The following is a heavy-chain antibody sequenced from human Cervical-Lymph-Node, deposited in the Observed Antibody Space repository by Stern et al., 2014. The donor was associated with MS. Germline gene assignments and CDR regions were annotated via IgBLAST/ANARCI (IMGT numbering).Heavy chain of an antibody. J-gene: IGHJ4*02. D-gene: IGHD2-8*01. CDR1: GFTFSSYG. Sequence: VHLVASGAAVVQPRSSLRLSCAASGFTFSSYGMHWVRQAPGNGLEWVTVISYDGNHKYYAASVKGRFTISRDNSKNTLHLQMNSVTPDDTAIYYCARDYEDTSMLFDHWGQGTLVTVSS. V-gene: IGHV3-30*03. CDR3: ARDYEDTSMLFDH. CDR2: ISYDGNHK.